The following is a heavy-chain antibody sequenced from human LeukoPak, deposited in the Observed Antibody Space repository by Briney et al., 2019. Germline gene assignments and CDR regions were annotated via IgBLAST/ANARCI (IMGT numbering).Heavy chain of an antibody. V-gene: IGHV3-48*01. Sequence: GGALRLSCAASGFTFSRYSTKWGRQGPGEGVEWVSYIRDNSDTIYYADSVKGRFTISRDNAKNSLYLQMDSLRAEDTAVYYCARSTGSYYSWGQGTLVTVSS. CDR3: ARSTGSYYS. CDR1: GFTFSRYS. D-gene: IGHD1-26*01. CDR2: IRDNSDTI. J-gene: IGHJ4*02.